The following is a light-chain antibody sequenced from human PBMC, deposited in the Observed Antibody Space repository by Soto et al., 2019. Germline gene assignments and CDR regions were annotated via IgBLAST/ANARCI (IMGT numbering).Light chain of an antibody. Sequence: EIVLTQSPATLSLSPGERATLSCMASQSVSSYLAWYQQKPGQAPRLLIYDASNRATGIPARFSGSGSGTDFTLTIRSLDPEYFAVYYCQQRSNWPRVYTFGQGTKLEIK. J-gene: IGKJ2*01. CDR3: QQRSNWPRVYT. V-gene: IGKV3-11*01. CDR1: QSVSSY. CDR2: DAS.